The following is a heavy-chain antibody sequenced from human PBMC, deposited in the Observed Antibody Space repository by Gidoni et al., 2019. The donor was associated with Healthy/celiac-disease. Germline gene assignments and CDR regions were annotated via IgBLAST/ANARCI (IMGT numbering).Heavy chain of an antibody. CDR2: IYWDDDK. V-gene: IGHV2-5*02. CDR3: ANRVDIAAAGFGAHNWFDP. D-gene: IGHD6-13*01. CDR1: GFSPSTSGVG. J-gene: IGHJ5*02. Sequence: QITLKESGPTLVKPTQTLTLTCPFSGFSPSTSGVGVGWIRQPPGKALAWLALIYWDDDKRYSPYLKSRLTITKDNSKNQVVLTMTNMDPVDTATYYCANRVDIAAAGFGAHNWFDPWGQGTLVTVSS.